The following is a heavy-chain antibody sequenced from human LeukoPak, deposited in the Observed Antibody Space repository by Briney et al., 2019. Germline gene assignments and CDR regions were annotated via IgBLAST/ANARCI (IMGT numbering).Heavy chain of an antibody. CDR2: INHSGST. CDR3: ARGRYCSSTSCFKYYFDY. D-gene: IGHD2-2*01. Sequence: SETLSLTCAVYGXAFSGYYWSWIRQPPGKGLEWIAEINHSGSTNYNPSLKSRVTISLDTSKNQFSLKLSSVTAADTAVYYCARGRYCSSTSCFKYYFDYWGQGTLVTVSS. CDR1: GXAFSGYY. J-gene: IGHJ4*02. V-gene: IGHV4-34*01.